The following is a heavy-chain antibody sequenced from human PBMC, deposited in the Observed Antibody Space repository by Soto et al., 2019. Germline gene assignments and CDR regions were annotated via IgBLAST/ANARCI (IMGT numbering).Heavy chain of an antibody. CDR3: ARAFYDSSGYFDY. CDR1: GGHHRIGDDS. V-gene: IGHV4-30-4*01. D-gene: IGHD3-22*01. J-gene: IGHJ4*02. Sequence: SESLLLTCSDSGGHHRIGDDSRSWMSQPPGKGLEWIGYIYYSGSTFYNPSLKSRVTISVDTSKSQFSLKLSSVTAADTAVYYCARAFYDSSGYFDYWGQGTLVTVSS. CDR2: IYYSGST.